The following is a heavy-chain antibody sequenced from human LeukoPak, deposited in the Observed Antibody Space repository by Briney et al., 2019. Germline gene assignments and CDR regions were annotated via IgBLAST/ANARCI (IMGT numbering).Heavy chain of an antibody. CDR3: ARRPWGGMDV. Sequence: PSETLSLTCTVSGGSISTYYWNWIRQPPGKGLEWVGYIHSGSTNYNPSLKSRVTISVDTSKNQFSLKLSSATAADTAVYYCARRPWGGMDVWGQGTTVTVSS. D-gene: IGHD1-26*01. V-gene: IGHV4-59*01. J-gene: IGHJ6*02. CDR1: GGSISTYY. CDR2: IHSGST.